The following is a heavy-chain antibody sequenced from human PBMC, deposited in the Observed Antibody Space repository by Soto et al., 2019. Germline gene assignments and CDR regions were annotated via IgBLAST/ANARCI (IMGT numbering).Heavy chain of an antibody. Sequence: QLQLVQSGAEVKKPGASVKVSCKASGYTFTGYYMHWVRQAPGQGLEWMGWINPNSGGTNYAQKFQGWVTMTRDTAISTAYMELTRLRSDDTAVYYCARDVVPGLLRYYFDYWGQGTLITVSS. V-gene: IGHV1-2*04. CDR2: INPNSGGT. D-gene: IGHD1-26*01. CDR1: GYTFTGYY. J-gene: IGHJ4*02. CDR3: ARDVVPGLLRYYFDY.